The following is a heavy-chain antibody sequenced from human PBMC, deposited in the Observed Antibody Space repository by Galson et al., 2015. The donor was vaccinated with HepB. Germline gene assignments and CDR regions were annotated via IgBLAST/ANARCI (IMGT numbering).Heavy chain of an antibody. V-gene: IGHV5-10-1*01. Sequence: QSGAEVKKPGESLRISCKGSGYSFTSYWISWVRQMPGKGLEWMGRIDPSDSYTNYSPSFQGHVTISADKSISTAYLQWSSLKASDTAMYYCARDNYYDSSGYYRNDYYYYYGMDVWGQGTTVTVSS. CDR1: GYSFTSYW. CDR2: IDPSDSYT. CDR3: ARDNYYDSSGYYRNDYYYYYGMDV. D-gene: IGHD3-22*01. J-gene: IGHJ6*02.